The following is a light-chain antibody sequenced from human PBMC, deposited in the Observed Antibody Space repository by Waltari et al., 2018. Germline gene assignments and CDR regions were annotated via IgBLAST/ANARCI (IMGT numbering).Light chain of an antibody. J-gene: IGKJ1*01. CDR3: QQYNNWPPA. Sequence: ETVMTQSPPTLSVAPGERAPLSCRASESVSTNLAGYQQKPGQGPRVIISDASTRATGVPARFSGSGSGTEFTLTISSLQSEDFAVYYCQQYNNWPPAFGQGTKVDFK. CDR1: ESVSTN. CDR2: DAS. V-gene: IGKV3-15*01.